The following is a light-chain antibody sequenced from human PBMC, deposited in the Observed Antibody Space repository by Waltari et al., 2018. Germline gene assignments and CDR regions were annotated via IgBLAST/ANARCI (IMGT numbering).Light chain of an antibody. CDR1: QSVSSH. CDR2: GAS. CDR3: LQRTSWPLT. V-gene: IGKV3-11*01. Sequence: EIVLTQSPATLSLSPGERATLSCRASQSVSSHLDWFQQKPGQAPRLLIYGASNRATGIPARFSGSGSGTDFTLSISSLEPEDFVVYYCLQRTSWPLTFGGGTKVEIK. J-gene: IGKJ4*01.